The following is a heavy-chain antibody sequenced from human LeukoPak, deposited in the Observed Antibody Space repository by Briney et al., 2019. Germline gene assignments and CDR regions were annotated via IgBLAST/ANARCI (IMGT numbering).Heavy chain of an antibody. J-gene: IGHJ4*02. CDR3: ATNPSQNGGGSCYIY. CDR2: FDPEDGET. D-gene: IGHD2-15*01. V-gene: IGHV1-24*01. CDR1: GYTLTELS. Sequence: ASVKVSCNVSGYTLTELSMHWVRQAPGKGLEWMGGFDPEDGETIYAQKFQGRVTMTEDTSTDTAYMELSSLRSEDTAVYYCATNPSQNGGGSCYIYWGQGTLVTVSS.